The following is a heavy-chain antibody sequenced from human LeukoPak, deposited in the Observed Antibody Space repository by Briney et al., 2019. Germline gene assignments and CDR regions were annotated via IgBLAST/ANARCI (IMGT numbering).Heavy chain of an antibody. J-gene: IGHJ4*02. V-gene: IGHV3-30*18. D-gene: IGHD6-13*01. CDR3: AKSTSSWERVDY. CDR2: ISYDGSNK. Sequence: GGSLRLSCAASGFTFSSYWMHWVRQAPGKGLEWVAVISYDGSNKYYADSVKGRFTISRDNSKNTLYLQMNSLRAEDAAVYYCAKSTSSWERVDYWGQGTLVTVSS. CDR1: GFTFSSYW.